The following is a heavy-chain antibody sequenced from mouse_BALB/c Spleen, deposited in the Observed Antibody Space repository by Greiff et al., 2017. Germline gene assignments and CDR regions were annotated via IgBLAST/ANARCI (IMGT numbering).Heavy chain of an antibody. D-gene: IGHD2-14*01. J-gene: IGHJ1*01. CDR2: ISSGSSTI. V-gene: IGHV5-17*02. CDR3: ARDRYDGNWYFDV. CDR1: GFTFSSFG. Sequence: EVKLMESGGGLVQPGGSRKLSCAASGFTFSSFGMHWVRQAPEKGLEWVAYISSGSSTIYYADTVKGRFTISRDNPKSTLFLQMTSLRSEDTAMYYCARDRYDGNWYFDVWGAGTTVTVSS.